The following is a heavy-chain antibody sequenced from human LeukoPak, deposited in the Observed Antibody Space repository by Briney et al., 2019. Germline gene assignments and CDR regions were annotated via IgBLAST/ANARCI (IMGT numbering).Heavy chain of an antibody. CDR1: GFTFDDYA. V-gene: IGHV3-9*01. Sequence: PGRSLRLSCAASGFTFDDYAMHWVRQAPGKGLEWVSGISWNSGSIGYADSVKGRFTISRDNSKNTLYLQMNSLRAEDTAVYYCVRDYWGQGTLVTVSS. J-gene: IGHJ4*02. CDR2: ISWNSGSI. CDR3: VRDY.